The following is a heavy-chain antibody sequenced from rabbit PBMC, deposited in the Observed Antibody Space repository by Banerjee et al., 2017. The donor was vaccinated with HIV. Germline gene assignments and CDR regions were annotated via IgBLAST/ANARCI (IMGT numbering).Heavy chain of an antibody. CDR3: ARGIAGTTYYTRRLDL. D-gene: IGHD8-1*01. Sequence: QSLEESGGDLVKPGASLTLTCTASGFSFSSSYYMCWVRQAPGKGLEWIACIYAGSSGSTYYASWAKGRFTISKTSSTTVTLQMTSLTAADTATYFCARGIAGTTYYTRRLDLWGQGTLVTVS. CDR1: GFSFSSSYY. J-gene: IGHJ3*01. CDR2: IYAGSSGST. V-gene: IGHV1S40*01.